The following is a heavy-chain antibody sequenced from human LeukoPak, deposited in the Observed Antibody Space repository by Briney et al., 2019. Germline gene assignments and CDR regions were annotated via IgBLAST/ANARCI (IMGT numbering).Heavy chain of an antibody. D-gene: IGHD5-12*01. CDR2: IWYDGSNK. CDR3: ARGGSGYDFDF. Sequence: GGSLRLSCAASGFTFTSYGMHWVRQAPGKGLEWVAVIWYDGSNKYSVDSVKGRFTISRDNSKNTRYRQMNSLRAEDTAVYYCARGGSGYDFDFWGQGTLVTVSS. J-gene: IGHJ4*02. CDR1: GFTFTSYG. V-gene: IGHV3-33*01.